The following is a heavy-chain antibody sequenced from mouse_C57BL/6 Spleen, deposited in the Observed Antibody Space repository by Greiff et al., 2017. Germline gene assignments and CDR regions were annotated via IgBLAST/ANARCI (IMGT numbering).Heavy chain of an antibody. CDR2: ISDGGSYT. V-gene: IGHV5-4*01. D-gene: IGHD1-1*01. CDR3: AREDYYGSPYYAMDY. J-gene: IGHJ4*01. Sequence: EVKLVESGGGLVKPGGSLKLSCAASGFTFSSYAMSWVRQTPEKRLEWVATISDGGSYTYYPDNVKGRFTISRDNAKNNLYLQMSHLKSEDTAMYYCAREDYYGSPYYAMDYWGQGTSVTVSS. CDR1: GFTFSSYA.